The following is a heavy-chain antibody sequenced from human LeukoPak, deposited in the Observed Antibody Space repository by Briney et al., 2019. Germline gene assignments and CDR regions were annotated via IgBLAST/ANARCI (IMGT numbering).Heavy chain of an antibody. V-gene: IGHV3-30-3*01. CDR1: GFTFSSYT. CDR2: ISYDGSEK. Sequence: PGGSLRLSCAASGFTFSSYTMNWVRLAPGKGLEWVAVISYDGSEKYYPDSVKGRFTISRDNSKNTLYLQMNSLRVEDTAVYYCARDFAIRTVIACYMDVWAEGPRSPSP. D-gene: IGHD3-10*01. CDR3: ARDFAIRTVIACYMDV. J-gene: IGHJ6*03.